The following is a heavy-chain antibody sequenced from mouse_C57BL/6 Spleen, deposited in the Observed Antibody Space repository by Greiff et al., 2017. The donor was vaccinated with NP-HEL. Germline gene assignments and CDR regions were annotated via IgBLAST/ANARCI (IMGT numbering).Heavy chain of an antibody. Sequence: VQLQQSGPGLVAPSQSLSITCTVSGFSLTSYGVHWVRQPPGKGLEWLVVIWSDGSTTYNSALKSRLSISKDNSKSQVFLKMNSLQTDDTAMYYCARRGTTVVGGAMDYWGQGTSVTVSS. V-gene: IGHV2-6*03. CDR1: GFSLTSYG. CDR3: ARRGTTVVGGAMDY. D-gene: IGHD1-1*01. J-gene: IGHJ4*01. CDR2: IWSDGST.